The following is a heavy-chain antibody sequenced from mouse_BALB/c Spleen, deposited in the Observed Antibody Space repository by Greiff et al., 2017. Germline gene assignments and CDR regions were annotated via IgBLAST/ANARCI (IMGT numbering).Heavy chain of an antibody. D-gene: IGHD1-3*01. V-gene: IGHV3-6*02. CDR1: GYSITSGYY. CDR3: ARVYDNGGFAY. CDR2: ISYDGSN. J-gene: IGHJ3*01. Sequence: EVQLQESGPGLVKPSQSLSLTCSVTGYSITSGYYRTWIRQFPGNKLEWMGYISYDGSNNYNPSLKNRISITRDTSKNQFFLKLNSVTTEDTATYYCARVYDNGGFAYWGQGTLVTVSA.